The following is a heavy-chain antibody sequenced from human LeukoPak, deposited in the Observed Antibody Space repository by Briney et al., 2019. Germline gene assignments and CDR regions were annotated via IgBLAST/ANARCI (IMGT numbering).Heavy chain of an antibody. CDR1: GFTVSSNY. Sequence: GGSLRLSCAASGFTVSSNYMSWVRQAPGKGLEWVSVIYSGGSTYYADSVKGRFTISRDNSKNTLYLQMNSLRAEDTAVYYCARDRSSGYIDVWGKGTTVTVSS. J-gene: IGHJ6*03. CDR2: IYSGGST. CDR3: ARDRSSGYIDV. V-gene: IGHV3-53*01.